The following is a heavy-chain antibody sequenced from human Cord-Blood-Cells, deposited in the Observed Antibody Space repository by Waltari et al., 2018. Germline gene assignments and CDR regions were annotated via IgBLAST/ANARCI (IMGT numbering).Heavy chain of an antibody. CDR3: ARFDCSGGSCYSAFDI. D-gene: IGHD2-15*01. CDR1: GYTFTSYD. J-gene: IGHJ3*02. CDR2: MNPNSGNP. V-gene: IGHV1-8*03. Sequence: QVQLVQSGAEVKKPGASVKVSCKASGYTFTSYDINWVRQATGQGLEWMGWMNPNSGNPGYAQKCQGRVTITRNTSISTAYMELSSLRSEDTAVYYCARFDCSGGSCYSAFDIWGQGTMVTVSS.